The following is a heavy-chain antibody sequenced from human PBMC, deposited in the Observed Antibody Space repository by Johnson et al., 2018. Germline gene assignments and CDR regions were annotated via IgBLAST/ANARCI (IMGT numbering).Heavy chain of an antibody. CDR3: ARDRIVGVTTDAFDI. CDR1: GFTFSNYW. V-gene: IGHV3-74*01. CDR2: ITSDGCNT. J-gene: IGHJ3*02. D-gene: IGHD1-26*01. Sequence: VQLQESGGTLVQPGGSLRLSCAASGFTFSNYWIHWVRQAPGEGLVWVSRITSDGCNTDYAGSVKGRFTLSRDNARNMVYLQRNSLRAEDTAFYHCARDRIVGVTTDAFDIWGQGTMVTVSS.